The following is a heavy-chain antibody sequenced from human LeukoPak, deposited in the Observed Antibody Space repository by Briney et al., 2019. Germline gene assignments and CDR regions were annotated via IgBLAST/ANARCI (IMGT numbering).Heavy chain of an antibody. J-gene: IGHJ4*02. V-gene: IGHV3-7*03. CDR1: GFTFSSYW. Sequence: GGSLRLSCAASGFTFSSYWMTWVRQGPGKGLEWVANIKPGGNEKYYVDSVKGRFTISRDNVKSSLYLQMNSLRAEDTAVYYCAKDGGLWVSAHWGDSWGRGTLVTVSS. D-gene: IGHD7-27*01. CDR2: IKPGGNEK. CDR3: AKDGGLWVSAHWGDS.